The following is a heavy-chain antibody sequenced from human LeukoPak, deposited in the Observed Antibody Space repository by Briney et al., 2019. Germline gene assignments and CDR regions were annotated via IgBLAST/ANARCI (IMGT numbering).Heavy chain of an antibody. D-gene: IGHD3-3*01. CDR3: ARGGYDFWSGYYRPFDY. Sequence: ASVTVSCKASGYTFTGYYMHWVRQAPGQGLEWMGWINPNSGGTNYAQKFQGWVTMTRDTSISTAYMELSRLRSDDTAVYYRARGGYDFWSGYYRPFDYWGQGTLVTVSS. V-gene: IGHV1-2*04. CDR1: GYTFTGYY. CDR2: INPNSGGT. J-gene: IGHJ4*02.